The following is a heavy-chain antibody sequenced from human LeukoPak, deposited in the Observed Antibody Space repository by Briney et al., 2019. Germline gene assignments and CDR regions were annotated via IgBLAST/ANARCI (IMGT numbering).Heavy chain of an antibody. J-gene: IGHJ3*02. Sequence: GGSLRLSCAASGFTFSSYGMHWVRQAPGKGLEWVAFIRYDGSNKYYADSVKGRFTISRDNSKNTLYLQMNSLRAEDTAVYYCARASSSSERDAFDIWGQGTMVTVSS. CDR2: IRYDGSNK. CDR3: ARASSSSERDAFDI. V-gene: IGHV3-30*02. D-gene: IGHD6-13*01. CDR1: GFTFSSYG.